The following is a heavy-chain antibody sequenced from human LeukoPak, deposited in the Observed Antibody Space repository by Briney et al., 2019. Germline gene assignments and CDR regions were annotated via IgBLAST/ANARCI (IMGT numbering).Heavy chain of an antibody. CDR3: ARESAWGSYYYFDY. V-gene: IGHV3-66*01. Sequence: GGSLRLSCAASGFTFSSYAMSWVRQAPGKGLEWVSVIYSGGSTYYADSVKGRFTISRDNSKNTLYLQMNSLRAEDTAVYYCARESAWGSYYYFDYWGQGTLVTVSS. D-gene: IGHD1-26*01. J-gene: IGHJ4*02. CDR2: IYSGGST. CDR1: GFTFSSYA.